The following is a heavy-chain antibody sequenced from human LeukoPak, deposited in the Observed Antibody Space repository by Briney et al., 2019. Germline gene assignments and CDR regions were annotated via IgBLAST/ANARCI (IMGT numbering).Heavy chain of an antibody. J-gene: IGHJ4*02. Sequence: PSETLSLTCAVYGGSFSGYYWSWIRQPPGKGLEWIGEINHSGSTNYNPSLKSRVTISVDTSKNQFSLKLSSVTAADTAVYYCARYTGIAAAGLFDYWGQGTLVTVSS. CDR1: GGSFSGYY. CDR3: ARYTGIAAAGLFDY. CDR2: INHSGST. V-gene: IGHV4-34*01. D-gene: IGHD6-13*01.